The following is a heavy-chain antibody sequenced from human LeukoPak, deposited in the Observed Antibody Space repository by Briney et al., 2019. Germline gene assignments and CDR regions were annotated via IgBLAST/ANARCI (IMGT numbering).Heavy chain of an antibody. Sequence: GGSLRLSCAASGFSFSNYQLNWVRQAPGKGLEWVSSISVSAATIYYADSVKGRFTISRDNAKNSLYLQMNSLRAENTAVYYCATYGLGTYHLEDWGQGTLVTVSS. V-gene: IGHV3-48*03. J-gene: IGHJ4*02. CDR1: GFSFSNYQ. CDR2: ISVSAATI. CDR3: ATYGLGTYHLED. D-gene: IGHD3-10*01.